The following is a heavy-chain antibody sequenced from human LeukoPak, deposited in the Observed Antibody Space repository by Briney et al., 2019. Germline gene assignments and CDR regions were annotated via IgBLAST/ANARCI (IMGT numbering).Heavy chain of an antibody. D-gene: IGHD2-2*01. CDR1: GFTFSNFA. CDR3: ARGPPAGNFIDF. J-gene: IGHJ4*02. Sequence: PGGSLRLSCAASGFTFSNFAMHWVRQPPGKALEWVTLILNDGSHEQYADSVKGRFTISRDNSKNTVFLQLNSLRAEDTAVYYCARGPPAGNFIDFWGQGTLVTVSS. V-gene: IGHV3-30*14. CDR2: ILNDGSHE.